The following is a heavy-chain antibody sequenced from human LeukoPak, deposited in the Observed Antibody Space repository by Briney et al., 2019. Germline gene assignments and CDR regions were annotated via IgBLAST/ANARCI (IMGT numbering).Heavy chain of an antibody. CDR3: ARGAYNYGSGSYVFDY. CDR2: IYTSGST. V-gene: IGHV4-4*07. D-gene: IGHD3-10*01. CDR1: GVSISSYY. J-gene: IGHJ4*02. Sequence: SETLSLTCTVSGVSISSYYWSWIRQPAGKGLEWVGRIYTSGSTNYNPSLKSRVTMSVDTSKNQFSLKLSSVTAADTAVYYCARGAYNYGSGSYVFDYWGQGTLVTVSS.